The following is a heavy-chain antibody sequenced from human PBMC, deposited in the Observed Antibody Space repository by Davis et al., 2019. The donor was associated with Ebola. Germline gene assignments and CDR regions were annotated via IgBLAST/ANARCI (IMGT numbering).Heavy chain of an antibody. CDR2: IYYSGST. Sequence: MPSETLSLTCTVSGGSISPYYWSWIRQPPGKGLEWIGYIYYSGSTKYNLSLKGRLAISVDTSKNQFSLKLSSVTAADTAVYYCARSYGAAPFDYWGQGTLVTVSS. V-gene: IGHV4-59*08. CDR3: ARSYGAAPFDY. D-gene: IGHD4/OR15-4a*01. CDR1: GGSISPYY. J-gene: IGHJ4*02.